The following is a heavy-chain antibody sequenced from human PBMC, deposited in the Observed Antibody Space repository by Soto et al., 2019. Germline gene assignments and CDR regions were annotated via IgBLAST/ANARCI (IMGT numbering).Heavy chain of an antibody. CDR3: ARDFNWNYYFDY. Sequence: ASVKVSCKASGYTFTSYAMHWGRQAPGQRLEWMGWINAGNGNTKYSQKFQGRVTITRDTSASTAYMELSSLRSEDTAVYYCARDFNWNYYFDYWGQGTLVTVSS. CDR1: GYTFTSYA. CDR2: INAGNGNT. J-gene: IGHJ4*02. V-gene: IGHV1-3*01. D-gene: IGHD1-7*01.